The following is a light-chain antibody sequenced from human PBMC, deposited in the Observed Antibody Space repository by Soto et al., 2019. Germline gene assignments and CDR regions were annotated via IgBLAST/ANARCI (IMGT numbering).Light chain of an antibody. J-gene: IGKJ2*01. CDR1: QDMRNI. Sequence: ADQMIQSPSSLSASVRYRVTITCQASQDMRNILDWYHQKPGKAPKLLIYAASHLQNGVPSRFSGSGSGTHFTLTISSLQPEDFATYYCLQDYNYPRTFGQGTKLEMK. V-gene: IGKV1-6*01. CDR3: LQDYNYPRT. CDR2: AAS.